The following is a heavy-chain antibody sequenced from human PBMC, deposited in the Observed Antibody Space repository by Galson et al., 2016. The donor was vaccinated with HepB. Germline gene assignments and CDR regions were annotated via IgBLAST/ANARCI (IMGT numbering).Heavy chain of an antibody. D-gene: IGHD6-19*01. J-gene: IGHJ5*01. CDR3: AREIAVDNKIAGTDS. V-gene: IGHV3-30*04. CDR2: TSYDGNIK. Sequence: SLRLSCAASGFAFGDFAIHWVRQAPGKGLAWVAVTSYDGNIKYYADSVKGRSTISRDNSRNMVFLQMNSLRPEDSAAYYCAREIAVDNKIAGTDSWGQGTLVTVSS. CDR1: GFAFGDFA.